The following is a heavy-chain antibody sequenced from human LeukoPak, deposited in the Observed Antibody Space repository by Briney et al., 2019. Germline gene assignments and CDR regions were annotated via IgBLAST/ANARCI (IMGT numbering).Heavy chain of an antibody. D-gene: IGHD5-18*01. V-gene: IGHV3-64D*06. CDR3: VRYVDTSNRDNWFDP. CDR2: ISSNGAST. Sequence: GGSLRLSCSASGFTFSNYVMHWVRQAPGKGLEYVSAISSNGASTYYADSVKGRFTISRDNSKNTLYLRMSSLGAEDTAVYYCVRYVDTSNRDNWFDPWGQGTLVTVSS. J-gene: IGHJ5*02. CDR1: GFTFSNYV.